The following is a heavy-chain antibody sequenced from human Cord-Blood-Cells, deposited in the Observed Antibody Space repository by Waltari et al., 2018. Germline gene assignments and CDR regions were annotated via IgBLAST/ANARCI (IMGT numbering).Heavy chain of an antibody. V-gene: IGHV4-34*01. J-gene: IGHJ4*02. CDR3: ARHAWDSSTFFDY. CDR1: GGSFSGYY. CDR2: SNHSGST. D-gene: IGHD6-13*01. Sequence: QVQLQQWGAGLLKPSETLSLTCAVYGGSFSGYYWSWIRQPPGKGLEWIGESNHSGSTNYNPSLRRLVTISVDTSKNQFSLKLSSVTAADTAVYYCARHAWDSSTFFDYWGQGTLVTVSS.